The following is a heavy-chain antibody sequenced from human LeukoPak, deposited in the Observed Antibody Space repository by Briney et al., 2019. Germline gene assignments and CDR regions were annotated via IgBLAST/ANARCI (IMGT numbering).Heavy chain of an antibody. V-gene: IGHV1-24*01. J-gene: IGHJ4*02. CDR1: GYTLTELS. Sequence: ASVKVSCKVSGYTLTELSMHWVRQAPGKGLERMGGFDPEDGETIYAQKFQGRVTMTEDTSTDTAYMELSSLRSEDTAVYYCATDLGATWNTADYWGQGTLVTVSS. D-gene: IGHD1-26*01. CDR2: FDPEDGET. CDR3: ATDLGATWNTADY.